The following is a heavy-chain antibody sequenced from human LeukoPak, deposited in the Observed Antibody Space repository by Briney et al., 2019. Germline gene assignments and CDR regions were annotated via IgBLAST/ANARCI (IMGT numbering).Heavy chain of an antibody. CDR3: STGGDIIQVDQQVPFDY. CDR1: GFTFRDAW. D-gene: IGHD2-15*01. Sequence: PGGSLRLSCIGSGFTFRDAWLSWVRQSPGKGLEWVGRVRSENVGGATAYAAAVQGRFTISRDDSKRTLFLEMNSLTTEDTAVYYCSTGGDIIQVDQQVPFDYWGQGVMVTVSS. J-gene: IGHJ4*02. CDR2: VRSENVGGAT. V-gene: IGHV3-15*01.